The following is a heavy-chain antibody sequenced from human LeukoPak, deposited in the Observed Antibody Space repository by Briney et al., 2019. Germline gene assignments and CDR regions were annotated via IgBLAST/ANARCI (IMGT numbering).Heavy chain of an antibody. V-gene: IGHV1-69*13. CDR1: GGTFSSYA. CDR2: IIPIFGTA. CDR3: ASGSSSSSGLFWY. Sequence: GASVKVSCKASGGTFSSYAISWVRQAPGQGLEWMGGIIPIFGTANYAQKFQGRVTITADESTSTAYMELSSLRSEDTAVYYCASGSSSSSGLFWYWGQGTLVTVSS. J-gene: IGHJ4*02. D-gene: IGHD6-6*01.